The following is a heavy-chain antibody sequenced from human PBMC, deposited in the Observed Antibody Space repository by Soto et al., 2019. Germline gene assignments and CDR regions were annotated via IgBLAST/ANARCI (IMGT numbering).Heavy chain of an antibody. D-gene: IGHD6-13*01. V-gene: IGHV4-38-2*01. CDR3: ARLRAWGYSSGGLDL. CDR1: GYSISSGYY. J-gene: IGHJ4*01. CDR2: ISHGGST. Sequence: SETLSLTCAVSGYSISSGYYWGWIRQPPGKGLEWIGSISHGGSTYYNTSLKSRVTISVDTSKKQFSLKLTSVTAADTAVYYCARLRAWGYSSGGLDLWGQGTLVTVSS.